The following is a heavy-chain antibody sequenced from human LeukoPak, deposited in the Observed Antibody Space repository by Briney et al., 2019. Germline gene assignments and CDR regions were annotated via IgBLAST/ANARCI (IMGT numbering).Heavy chain of an antibody. CDR1: GYTFTGYY. D-gene: IGHD3-10*01. Sequence: GGSVKVSCKAFGYTFTGYYMHWVRQAPGQGLEWMGWIKPNSGGTNYAQKFQGRVTTTRDTSISTAYMELSRLRSDDTAVYYCARGLLWFGELFPYYFDYWGQGTLVTVSS. CDR3: ARGLLWFGELFPYYFDY. V-gene: IGHV1-2*02. CDR2: IKPNSGGT. J-gene: IGHJ4*02.